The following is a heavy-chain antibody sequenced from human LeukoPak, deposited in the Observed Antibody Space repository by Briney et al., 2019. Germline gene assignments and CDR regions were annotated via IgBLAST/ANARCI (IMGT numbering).Heavy chain of an antibody. J-gene: IGHJ4*02. D-gene: IGHD5-18*01. CDR1: GFTFSSYA. CDR2: ISGSGTST. V-gene: IGHV3-23*01. Sequence: GGSLRLSCAASGFTFSSYALSGVPQPPGKGLEWFSAISGSGTSTYYAHSVKGRFTISIDNSKNTLYLQKNSLRAEDTAVYYCAKLRFGSSYGSSVDCWGQGTLVTVS. CDR3: AKLRFGSSYGSSVDC.